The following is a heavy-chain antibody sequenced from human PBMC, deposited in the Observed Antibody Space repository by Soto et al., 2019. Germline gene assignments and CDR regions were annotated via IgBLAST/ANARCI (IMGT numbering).Heavy chain of an antibody. D-gene: IGHD3-22*01. CDR2: INHSGST. Sequence: SETLSLTCAVYGGSFIGYYWSWIRQPPGKGLEWIGEINHSGSTNYNPSLKSRVTISVDTSKNQFSLKLSSVTAADTAVYYCARGGYYYDSSGETDAFDIWGQGTMVTVSS. J-gene: IGHJ3*02. CDR3: ARGGYYYDSSGETDAFDI. CDR1: GGSFIGYY. V-gene: IGHV4-34*01.